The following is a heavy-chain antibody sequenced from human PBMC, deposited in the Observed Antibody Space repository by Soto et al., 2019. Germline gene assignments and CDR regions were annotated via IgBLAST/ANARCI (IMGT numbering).Heavy chain of an antibody. J-gene: IGHJ4*02. CDR3: ARDETPAITVTDLSFDY. V-gene: IGHV3-33*01. CDR2: IWYDGSNK. CDR1: GVTFSSSG. Sequence: PWGSMRLSCAASGVTFSSSGMHLVRQAPGKGLEWVAVIWYDGSNKYYADSVKGRFTISRDNSKNTLYLQMNSLRAEDTAVYYCARDETPAITVTDLSFDYWGQGTLVTVSS. D-gene: IGHD4-17*01.